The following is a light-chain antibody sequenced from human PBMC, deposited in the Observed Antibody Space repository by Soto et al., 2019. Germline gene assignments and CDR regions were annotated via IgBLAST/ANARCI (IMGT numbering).Light chain of an antibody. CDR1: QSVSSN. CDR3: QQRSEWFIT. Sequence: EIVMTQSPATLSVSPGERATLSCRASQSVSSNLAWYQQKPGQAPRLLIYGASTRATGIPARFSGSGSGTDFTLTISSLEPEDFAVYYCQQRSEWFITFGQGTRLEIK. J-gene: IGKJ5*01. V-gene: IGKV3-11*01. CDR2: GAS.